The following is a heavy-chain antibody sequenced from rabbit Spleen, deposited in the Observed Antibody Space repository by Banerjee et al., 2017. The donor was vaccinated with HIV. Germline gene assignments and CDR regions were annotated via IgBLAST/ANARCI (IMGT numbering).Heavy chain of an antibody. CDR3: GRENTYFNL. Sequence: QSLEESGGDLVKPGASLTLTCTASGFSFSGTYYMCWVRQAPGKGLEWIGCIDTGSDSTYYASWAKGRFTISRTSSTTVTLQMTSLTAADTASYFCGRENTYFNLWGPGTLVTVS. J-gene: IGHJ4*01. CDR1: GFSFSGTYY. CDR2: IDTGSDST. D-gene: IGHD1-1*01. V-gene: IGHV1S40*01.